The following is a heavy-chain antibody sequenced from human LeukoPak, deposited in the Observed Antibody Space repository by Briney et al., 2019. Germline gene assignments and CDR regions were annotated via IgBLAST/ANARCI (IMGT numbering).Heavy chain of an antibody. D-gene: IGHD2-2*01. CDR1: GFPFSSYG. CDR3: AKEAGPAADYYFDY. CDR2: ISGSGAST. Sequence: GGSLRLSCAASGFPFSSYGMSWVRQAPGKGLEWVSVISGSGASTYYADSVKGRFTISRDNSKNTLYLQMNNLRAEDTAVYYCAKEAGPAADYYFDYWGQGILVTVSS. J-gene: IGHJ4*02. V-gene: IGHV3-23*01.